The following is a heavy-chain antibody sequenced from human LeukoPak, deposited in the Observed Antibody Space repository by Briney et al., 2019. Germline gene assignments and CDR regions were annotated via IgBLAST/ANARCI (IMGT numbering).Heavy chain of an antibody. CDR1: GYFTSSGYY. V-gene: IGHV4-38-2*02. CDR3: ARDSGPAYGDYIDY. CDR2: IYHGGNT. D-gene: IGHD4-17*01. Sequence: SETLSLTCAVSGYFTSSGYYLVWIRQPPGRGLEWIASIYHGGNTYYSPSLKSRVTISLDTSKNQFSLKLSSVTAADTALYYCARDSGPAYGDYIDYWGQGTLVTVSS. J-gene: IGHJ4*02.